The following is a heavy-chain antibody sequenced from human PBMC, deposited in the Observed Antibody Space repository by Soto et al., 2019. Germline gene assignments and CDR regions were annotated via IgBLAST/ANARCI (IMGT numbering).Heavy chain of an antibody. V-gene: IGHV1-2*02. J-gene: IGHJ3*01. Sequence: QVHLVQSGAEVKKPGASVKVSCMASGYNFIAQNIHWVRQAPGLGLAWMGKMNPNRGGSDYAQEFQGRVTVTRDTSIAKVYMELTSLKSDDTAVYYCARERHLNTPSDAFDLWGQGTMVIVSS. CDR2: MNPNRGGS. CDR3: ARERHLNTPSDAFDL. CDR1: GYNFIAQN.